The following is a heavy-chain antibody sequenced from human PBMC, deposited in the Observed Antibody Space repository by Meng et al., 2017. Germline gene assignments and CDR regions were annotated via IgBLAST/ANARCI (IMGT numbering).Heavy chain of an antibody. CDR3: ARDFDY. Sequence: VPLVESGGDVVPPGRALTLSCAASGFIFSNYEMHWVRQAPGKGLEWVACITKDGSRKYYLGSVRGRFTISRDNSKNTLYLEMNSLRSEDTALYYCARDFDYWGQGTLVTVSS. V-gene: IGHV3-30*16. CDR1: GFIFSNYE. J-gene: IGHJ4*02. CDR2: ITKDGSRK.